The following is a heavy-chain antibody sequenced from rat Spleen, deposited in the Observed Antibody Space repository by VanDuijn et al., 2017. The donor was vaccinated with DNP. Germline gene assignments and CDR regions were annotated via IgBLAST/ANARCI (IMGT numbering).Heavy chain of an antibody. Sequence: EVQLQESGPGLVKPSQSLSITCSVTGYSITNNSWGWVRQFPGNELEWVVPITYSGDTTYNPSLKSRISITRDTSSNQFFLQLISLTTEDTATYYCARWGDYFDYWGQGVMVTVSS. CDR1: GYSITNNS. V-gene: IGHV3-1*01. CDR2: ITYSGDT. CDR3: ARWGDYFDY. J-gene: IGHJ2*01.